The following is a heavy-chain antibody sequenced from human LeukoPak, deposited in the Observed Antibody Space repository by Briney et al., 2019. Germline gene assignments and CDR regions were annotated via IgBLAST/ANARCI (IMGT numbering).Heavy chain of an antibody. V-gene: IGHV4-4*02. Sequence: GSLRLSCAASGFTVSRNYMNWVRQAPGKGLEWIGEIYHSGSTNYNPSLKSRVTISVDKSKNQFSLKLSSVTAADTAVYYCARGVAAAGTDWFDPWGQGTLVTVSS. CDR2: IYHSGST. D-gene: IGHD6-13*01. J-gene: IGHJ5*02. CDR3: ARGVAAAGTDWFDP. CDR1: GFTVSRNY.